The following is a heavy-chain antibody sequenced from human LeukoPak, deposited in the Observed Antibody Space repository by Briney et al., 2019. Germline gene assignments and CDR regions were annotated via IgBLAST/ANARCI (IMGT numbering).Heavy chain of an antibody. Sequence: PGGSLRLSCAVSGFTVSSNYMSWVRQAPGKGLEWVSIIYSGGYTFYADSVKGRFTISRDNSKNTLYLQMNSLRAEDTAVYYCAREQPPGVYFDYWGQGTRVTVSS. V-gene: IGHV3-53*01. CDR1: GFTVSSNY. CDR2: IYSGGYT. CDR3: AREQPPGVYFDY. D-gene: IGHD3-10*01. J-gene: IGHJ4*02.